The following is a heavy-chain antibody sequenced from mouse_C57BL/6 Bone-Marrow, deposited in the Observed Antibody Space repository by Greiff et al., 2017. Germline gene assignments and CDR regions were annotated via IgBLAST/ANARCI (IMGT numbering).Heavy chain of an antibody. Sequence: EVQVVESGPGLVKPSQSLSLTCSVTGYSITSGYYWNWIRQFPGNKLEWMGYISYDGSNNYNPSLKNRISITRDPSKNQFFLKLNSVTTEDTATYYCARENCYFDYWGQGTTLTVSS. CDR3: ARENCYFDY. V-gene: IGHV3-6*01. D-gene: IGHD4-1*01. CDR2: ISYDGSN. J-gene: IGHJ2*01. CDR1: GYSITSGYY.